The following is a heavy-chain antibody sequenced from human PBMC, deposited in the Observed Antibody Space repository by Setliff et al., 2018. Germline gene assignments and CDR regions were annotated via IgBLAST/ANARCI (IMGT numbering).Heavy chain of an antibody. CDR2: IYYSGST. D-gene: IGHD1-7*01. CDR1: GGSISSSNYY. V-gene: IGHV4-39*01. CDR3: ARREVERTTTRRTVWYFDL. J-gene: IGHJ2*01. Sequence: LSLTCSVSGGSISSSNYYWAWIRQPPGKGLEWIGSIYYSGSTYYNPSLRSRVTISVDTSKNQVSLKLSSVTAAGTATFYCARREVERTTTRRTVWYFDLWGRGTQVTVSS.